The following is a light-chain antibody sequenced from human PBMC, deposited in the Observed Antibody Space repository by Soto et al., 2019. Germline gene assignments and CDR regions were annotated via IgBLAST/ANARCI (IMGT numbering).Light chain of an antibody. CDR3: HQYSSSPRT. J-gene: IGKJ1*01. CDR2: GAS. Sequence: IVLTQSPGTLSLSPGERVTLSCRASQSVSSNFLAWYQQKPGQAPRLLMYGASNRAAGIPDRFSGGGSGTDFTLTISRLAPEDFAVYYCHQYSSSPRTFGQGTIVDIK. V-gene: IGKV3-20*01. CDR1: QSVSSNF.